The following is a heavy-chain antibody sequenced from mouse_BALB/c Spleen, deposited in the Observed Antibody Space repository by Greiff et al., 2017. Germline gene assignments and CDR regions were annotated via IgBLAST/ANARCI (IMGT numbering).Heavy chain of an antibody. J-gene: IGHJ3*01. D-gene: IGHD2-1*01. Sequence: EVMLVESGGGLVKPGGSLKLSCAASGFTFSSYAMSWVRQSPEKRLEWVAEISSGGSYTYYPDTVTGRFTISRDNAKNTLYLEMSSLRSEDTAMYYCARESGNTWFAYWGQGTLVTVSA. V-gene: IGHV5-9-4*01. CDR2: ISSGGSYT. CDR1: GFTFSSYA. CDR3: ARESGNTWFAY.